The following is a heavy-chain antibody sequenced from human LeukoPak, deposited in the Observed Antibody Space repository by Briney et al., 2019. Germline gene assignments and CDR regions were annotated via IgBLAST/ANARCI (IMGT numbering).Heavy chain of an antibody. Sequence: SETLSLTCTVSGGSISSYYWSWIRQPPGKGLEWIGYIYYSGSTNYNPSLKSRVTISVDTSKNQFSLKLSSVTAADTAVYYCARAAYYYGSGSYDSPYYYYMDVWGKGTTVTISS. D-gene: IGHD3-10*01. CDR2: IYYSGST. V-gene: IGHV4-59*01. J-gene: IGHJ6*03. CDR3: ARAAYYYGSGSYDSPYYYYMDV. CDR1: GGSISSYY.